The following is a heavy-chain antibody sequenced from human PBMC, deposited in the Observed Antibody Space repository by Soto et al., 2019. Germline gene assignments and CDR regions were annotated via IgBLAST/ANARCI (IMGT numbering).Heavy chain of an antibody. CDR2: INSDGSRT. D-gene: IGHD3-10*01. CDR1: GFTFSSYW. CDR3: ARIGTGYYYMDV. J-gene: IGHJ6*03. V-gene: IGHV3-74*01. Sequence: DVQLEESGGGLVQPGGSLRLSCGASGFTFSSYWMHWVRQAPGKGLVWVSRINSDGSRTNYADSVKGRFTISRDNAKNTVYLQMNSLSAEDTAVYYCARIGTGYYYMDVWGKGTTVTVSS.